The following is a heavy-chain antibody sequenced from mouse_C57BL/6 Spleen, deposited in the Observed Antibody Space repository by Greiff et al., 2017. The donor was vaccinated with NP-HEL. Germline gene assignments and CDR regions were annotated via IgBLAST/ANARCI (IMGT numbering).Heavy chain of an antibody. CDR3: ARRGDVRHYYAMDY. Sequence: EVKVEESGGGLVKPGGSLKLSCAASGFTFSDYGMHWVRQAPEKGLEWVAYISSGSSTIYYADTVKGRFTISRDNAKNTLFLQMTSLRSEDTAMYYCARRGDVRHYYAMDYWGQGTSVTVSS. CDR2: ISSGSSTI. D-gene: IGHD3-3*01. J-gene: IGHJ4*01. CDR1: GFTFSDYG. V-gene: IGHV5-17*01.